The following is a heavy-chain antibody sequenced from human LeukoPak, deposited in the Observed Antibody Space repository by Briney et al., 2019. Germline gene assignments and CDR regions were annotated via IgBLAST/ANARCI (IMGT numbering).Heavy chain of an antibody. V-gene: IGHV3-9*01. CDR2: ISWNSGSI. CDR1: GFTFDDYA. CDR3: AKDQSFYYYYGMDV. J-gene: IGHJ6*02. Sequence: GGSLRLSCAASGFTFDDYAMHWVRQAPGKGLEWVSGISWNSGSIGYADSVKGRFTISRDNAKNSLYLQMNSLRAEDTALYYCAKDQSFYYYYGMDVWGQGTTVTVSS.